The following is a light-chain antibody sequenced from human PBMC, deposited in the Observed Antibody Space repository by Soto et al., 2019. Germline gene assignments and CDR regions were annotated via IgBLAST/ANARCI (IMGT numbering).Light chain of an antibody. CDR1: QGISSD. Sequence: DIQLTKSQSFMSASVGDRDSITCRASQGISSDLAWYQQNPGKAPKLLIYAASTLQNGVPSTFSGSGSGTEFTLTITSLQPEDFGTYYCQQFKSYPIPCGQGTRLEIK. V-gene: IGKV1-9*01. J-gene: IGKJ5*01. CDR3: QQFKSYPIP. CDR2: AAS.